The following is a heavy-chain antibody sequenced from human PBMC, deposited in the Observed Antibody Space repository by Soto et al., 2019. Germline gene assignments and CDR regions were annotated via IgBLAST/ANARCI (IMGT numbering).Heavy chain of an antibody. V-gene: IGHV3-21*01. Sequence: GGSLRFSCAASGFTFTRYSMNWVRQAPGKGLEWVSSISSTTNYIYYADSMKGRFTVSRDNAKNSVYLEMNGLSAEDTAVYYCARESEDLTSKFDYWGQGTLVTVSS. CDR3: ARESEDLTSKFDY. CDR1: GFTFTRYS. CDR2: ISSTTNYI. J-gene: IGHJ4*02.